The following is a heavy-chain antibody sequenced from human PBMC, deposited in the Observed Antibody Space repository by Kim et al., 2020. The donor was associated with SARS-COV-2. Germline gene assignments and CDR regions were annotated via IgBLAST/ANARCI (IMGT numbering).Heavy chain of an antibody. V-gene: IGHV4-34*01. Sequence: SQTLSLTCAVYGGSFSGYYWSWIRQPPGKGLEWIGEINHSGSTNYNPSLKSRVTISVDTSKNQFSLKLSSVTAADTAVYYCARGDYGDYVGVYYYYGMDVWGQGTTVTVSS. D-gene: IGHD4-17*01. CDR3: ARGDYGDYVGVYYYYGMDV. CDR1: GGSFSGYY. CDR2: INHSGST. J-gene: IGHJ6*02.